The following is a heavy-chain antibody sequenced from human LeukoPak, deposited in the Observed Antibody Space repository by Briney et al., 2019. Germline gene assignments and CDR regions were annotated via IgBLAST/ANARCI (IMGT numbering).Heavy chain of an antibody. J-gene: IGHJ4*02. D-gene: IGHD4-23*01. Sequence: GGSLRLSCAASGFTFSSYSMNWVPQAPGKGLEWVSSISSSSYIYYADSVKGRFTISRDNAKNSLYLQMNSLRDEDTAVYYCARVRWASYYFEYWGQGTLVTVSS. V-gene: IGHV3-21*01. CDR3: ARVRWASYYFEY. CDR2: ISSSSYI. CDR1: GFTFSSYS.